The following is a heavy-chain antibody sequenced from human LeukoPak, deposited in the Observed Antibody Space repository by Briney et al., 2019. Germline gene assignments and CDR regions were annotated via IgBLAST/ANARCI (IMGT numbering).Heavy chain of an antibody. CDR2: ISSSSSYI. CDR1: GFTFSSYS. Sequence: GGPLRLSCAASGFTFSSYSMNWVRQAPGKGLEWVSSISSSSSYIYYADSVKGRFTISRDNAKNSLYLQMNSLRAEDTAVYYCARGDSSGYYYVRYFQHWGQGTLVTVSS. V-gene: IGHV3-21*01. J-gene: IGHJ1*01. D-gene: IGHD3-22*01. CDR3: ARGDSSGYYYVRYFQH.